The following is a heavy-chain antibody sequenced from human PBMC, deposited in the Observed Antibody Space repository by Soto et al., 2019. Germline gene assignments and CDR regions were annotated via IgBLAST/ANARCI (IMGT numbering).Heavy chain of an antibody. V-gene: IGHV1-18*01. D-gene: IGHD3-9*01. CDR2: ISAYNGHT. CDR3: ARVDIAGRYFGRFDY. CDR1: GYTFTSYR. Sequence: QVQLVQSGAEVKKPGASVKVSCKASGYTFTSYRISWVRQAPGQGLEWMGWISAYNGHTNYAQKLQGRVTMTTATSTGTAYLELRSLSTDDTAVYYCARVDIAGRYFGRFDYWGQGTLVTVSS. J-gene: IGHJ4*02.